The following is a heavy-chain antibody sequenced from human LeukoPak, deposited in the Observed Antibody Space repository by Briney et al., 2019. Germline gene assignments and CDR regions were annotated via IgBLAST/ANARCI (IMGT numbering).Heavy chain of an antibody. Sequence: SETLSLSCTVHGGSISSYYWSWIRQPPGRGLEWIGYIYYSGSTNYNPSLKSRVTISVDTSKNQFSLKLSSVTAADTAVYCCARLFDYWGQGTLVTVSS. V-gene: IGHV4-59*01. CDR1: GGSISSYY. J-gene: IGHJ4*02. CDR3: ARLFDY. CDR2: IYYSGST.